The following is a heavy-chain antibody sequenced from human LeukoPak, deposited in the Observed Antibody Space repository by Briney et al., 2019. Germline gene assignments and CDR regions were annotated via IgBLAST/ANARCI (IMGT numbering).Heavy chain of an antibody. Sequence: GESLKISCKGSGYSFTSYWIGWVRQMPGKGLEWMGIIYPGDSDTRYSPSFQGQVTISADKSISTAYLQWSSLKASDTAMYYCARSITMIVVPMGDAFDIWGQGTMVTVSS. V-gene: IGHV5-51*01. CDR2: IYPGDSDT. D-gene: IGHD3-22*01. CDR3: ARSITMIVVPMGDAFDI. J-gene: IGHJ3*02. CDR1: GYSFTSYW.